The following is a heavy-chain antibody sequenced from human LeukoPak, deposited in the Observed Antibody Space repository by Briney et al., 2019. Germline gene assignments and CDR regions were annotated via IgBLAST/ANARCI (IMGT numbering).Heavy chain of an antibody. D-gene: IGHD3-22*01. CDR3: AKDGWVTMIVVVTPDAFDI. CDR1: GFTFSNYF. CDR2: INIDDTNT. Sequence: GGSLRLSCAAPGFTFSNYFMHWVRQAPGKGLVWVSRINIDDTNTYADSVKGRFTISRDNAKNTMYLQMNSLRAEDTAVYYCAKDGWVTMIVVVTPDAFDIWGQGTMVTVSS. J-gene: IGHJ3*02. V-gene: IGHV3-74*01.